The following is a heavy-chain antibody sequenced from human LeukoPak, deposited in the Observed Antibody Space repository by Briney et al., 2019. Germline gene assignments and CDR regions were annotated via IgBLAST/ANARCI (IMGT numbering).Heavy chain of an antibody. CDR1: GFTFSSYG. CDR3: AKSAGSYYYYYMDV. Sequence: QSGGSLRLSCAASGFTFSSYGMHWVRQAPGKGLEWVAFIRYDGSNKYYADSVKGRFTISRDNSKNTLYLQVNSLRAEDTAVYYCAKSAGSYYYYYMDVWGKGTTVTISS. J-gene: IGHJ6*03. CDR2: IRYDGSNK. V-gene: IGHV3-30*02.